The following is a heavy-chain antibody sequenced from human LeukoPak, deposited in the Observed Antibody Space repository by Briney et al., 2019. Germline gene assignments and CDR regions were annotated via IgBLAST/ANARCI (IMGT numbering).Heavy chain of an antibody. Sequence: GSLRLSCAASGITVRSNYMNWVRQTPGKGLEWVSVIYSGDRAYYADSVKDRFTISRDNSKNTLYLQMKSLRAEDTAVYFCARGTLIVGYFDYWGQGTLVTVSS. V-gene: IGHV3-66*01. CDR2: IYSGDRA. D-gene: IGHD3-22*01. J-gene: IGHJ4*02. CDR1: GITVRSNY. CDR3: ARGTLIVGYFDY.